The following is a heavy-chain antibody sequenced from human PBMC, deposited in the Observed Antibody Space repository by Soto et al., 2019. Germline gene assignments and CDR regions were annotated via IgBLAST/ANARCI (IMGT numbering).Heavy chain of an antibody. V-gene: IGHV4-34*01. CDR3: ARGKRRSYYDFWSGYWD. CDR2: INHSGST. CDR1: GGSFSNYY. Sequence: SETLSLTCAVYGGSFSNYYWSWIRQPPGKGLEWIGEINHSGSTNCNPSLKSRVTMSVDTSKNQFSLKVSSVTAADTAVYYCARGKRRSYYDFWSGYWDWGQGTLVTVSS. J-gene: IGHJ4*02. D-gene: IGHD3-3*01.